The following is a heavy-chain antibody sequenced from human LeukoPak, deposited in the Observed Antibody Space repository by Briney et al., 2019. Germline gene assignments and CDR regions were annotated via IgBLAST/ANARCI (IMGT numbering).Heavy chain of an antibody. Sequence: ASVKVSCKASGYTFTSYGISWVRQAPGQGLEWMGWISAYNGNTNYAQKLQGRVTMTTDTSTSTAYMELRSLRSDDTAVYYCARDWHQLRFSEWLPFDYWGQGTLVTVSS. CDR3: ARDWHQLRFSEWLPFDY. V-gene: IGHV1-18*01. J-gene: IGHJ4*02. D-gene: IGHD3-3*01. CDR2: ISAYNGNT. CDR1: GYTFTSYG.